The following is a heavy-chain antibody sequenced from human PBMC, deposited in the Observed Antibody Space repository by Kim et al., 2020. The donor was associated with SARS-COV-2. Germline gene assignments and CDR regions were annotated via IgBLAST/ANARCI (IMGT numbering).Heavy chain of an antibody. V-gene: IGHV3-48*04. Sequence: TIYYADSVKGRFTISRDNAKNSLYLQVNSLRAEDTAVYYCASIVATIRGDYWGQGTLVTVSS. CDR2: TI. CDR3: ASIVATIRGDY. D-gene: IGHD5-12*01. J-gene: IGHJ4*02.